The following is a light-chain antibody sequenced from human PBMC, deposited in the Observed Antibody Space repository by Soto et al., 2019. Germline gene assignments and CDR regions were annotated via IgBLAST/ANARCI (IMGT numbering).Light chain of an antibody. Sequence: DIQMTQTPSSLSASVGNRLTITCRASQRISSYLNWYQQKPGKAPKLLIYAASSLQSGVPSRFSGSGSGTDFTLTISSLQPEDFATYYCKQSYSTPYTFGQGTKLEIK. CDR1: QRISSY. V-gene: IGKV1-39*01. CDR2: AAS. CDR3: KQSYSTPYT. J-gene: IGKJ2*01.